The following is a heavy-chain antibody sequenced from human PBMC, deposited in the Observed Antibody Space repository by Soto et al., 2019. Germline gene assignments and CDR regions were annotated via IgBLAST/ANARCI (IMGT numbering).Heavy chain of an antibody. J-gene: IGHJ4*02. CDR1: EFTFSSNS. V-gene: IGHV3-74*01. Sequence: GGSLRLSCAASEFTFSSNSMNGVRQAAGKGLVWVSRINMDGTRTNYADSVKGRFTISRDNAKNTLYLQMDSLRVDDTAVYFCARGPRGLYHHDYWGQGALVTVSS. CDR3: ARGPRGLYHHDY. CDR2: INMDGTRT. D-gene: IGHD2-2*01.